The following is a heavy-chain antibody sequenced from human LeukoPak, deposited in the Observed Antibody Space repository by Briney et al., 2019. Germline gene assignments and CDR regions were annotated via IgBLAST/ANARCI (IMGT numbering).Heavy chain of an antibody. CDR3: AKSFGPVIAAAGTGAD. V-gene: IGHV1-46*01. CDR1: GYTFTSYY. D-gene: IGHD6-13*01. CDR2: INPSGGST. J-gene: IGHJ4*02. Sequence: RGASVKVSCKASGYTFTSYYMHWVRQAPGQGLEWMGIINPSGGSTSYAQKFQGRVTMTRDMSTSTVYMELSSLRSEDTAVYYCAKSFGPVIAAAGTGADWGQGTLVTVSS.